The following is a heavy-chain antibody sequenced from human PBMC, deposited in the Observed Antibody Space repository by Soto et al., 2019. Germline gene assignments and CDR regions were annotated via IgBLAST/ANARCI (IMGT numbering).Heavy chain of an antibody. CDR1: GFTFSGSA. J-gene: IGHJ6*02. D-gene: IGHD2-15*01. CDR3: TASVCFEDPPSIDV. CDR2: VGSKADTYAT. Sequence: EVRLVESGGGLVQPGGSLKLSCAASGFTFSGSAMHWVRQAPGKGLEWVGRVGSKADTYATAYAASVKGRFTFSTDDSTKTAYLLINSLSTEDTAAYYFTASVCFEDPPSIDVWGQGTTVTVSS. V-gene: IGHV3-73*02.